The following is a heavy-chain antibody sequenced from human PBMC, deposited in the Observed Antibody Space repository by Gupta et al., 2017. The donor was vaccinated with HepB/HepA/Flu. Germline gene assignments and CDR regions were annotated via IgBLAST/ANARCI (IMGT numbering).Heavy chain of an antibody. CDR2: INRSGST. J-gene: IGHJ3*02. CDR1: GGSFSGYY. Sequence: QVQLQQWGAGLLKPSETLSLTCAVYGGSFSGYYWSWIRQPPGKGLEWIGRINRSGSTNYNPSLKSRVTISVDTSKNQFSLKLSSATAADTAVYYCARSCGGDCHSDAFEIWGQGTIVTVSS. D-gene: IGHD2-21*02. V-gene: IGHV4-34*02. CDR3: ARSCGGDCHSDAFEI.